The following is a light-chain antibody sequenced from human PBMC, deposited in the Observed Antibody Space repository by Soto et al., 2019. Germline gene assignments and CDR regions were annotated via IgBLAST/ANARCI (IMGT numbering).Light chain of an antibody. CDR3: QQYIDWPRT. Sequence: EIAMTQSPDTLSVAPGERATLSCRASQSVNSDLVWYQQKPGQAPRLLIYGASTRATGIPARFSGSGSGTDFTLTISSLQSEDFAVYYCQQYIDWPRTFXQGTKV. CDR2: GAS. CDR1: QSVNSD. J-gene: IGKJ1*01. V-gene: IGKV3-15*01.